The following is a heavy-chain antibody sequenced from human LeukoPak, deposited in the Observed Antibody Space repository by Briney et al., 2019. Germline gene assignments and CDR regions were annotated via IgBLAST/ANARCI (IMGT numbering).Heavy chain of an antibody. CDR1: GGSISSYY. Sequence: PSETLSLTCTVSGGSISSYYWSWIRQPAGKGLEWIGYIYYSGSTNYNPSLKSRVTISVDTSKNQFSLKLSSVTAADTAVYYCARGSTYYYDSSGYLKGDAFDIWGQGTMVIVSS. D-gene: IGHD3-22*01. J-gene: IGHJ3*02. CDR3: ARGSTYYYDSSGYLKGDAFDI. V-gene: IGHV4-59*01. CDR2: IYYSGST.